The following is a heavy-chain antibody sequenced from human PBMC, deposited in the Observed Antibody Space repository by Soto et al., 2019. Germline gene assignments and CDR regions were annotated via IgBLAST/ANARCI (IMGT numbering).Heavy chain of an antibody. D-gene: IGHD5-18*01. CDR2: INAGNGQT. CDR3: ARDGIQLWLSGRDRFDP. Sequence: ASVKVSCKASAYTFTKYAIHWVRQAPGQRLEWLGWINAGNGQTKYSETLQGRVSMSVDTSKNQFSLNLSSVTAADTAVYFCARDGIQLWLSGRDRFDPWGQGTLVTVSS. V-gene: IGHV1-3*01. CDR1: AYTFTKYA. J-gene: IGHJ5*02.